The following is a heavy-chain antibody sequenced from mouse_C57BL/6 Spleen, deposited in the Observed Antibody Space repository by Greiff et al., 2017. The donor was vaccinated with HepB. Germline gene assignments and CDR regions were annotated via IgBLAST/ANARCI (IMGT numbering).Heavy chain of an antibody. V-gene: IGHV1-81*01. J-gene: IGHJ4*01. Sequence: QVQLQQSGAELARPGASVKLSCKASGYTFTSYGISWVKQRTGQGLEWIGEIYPRSGNTYYNEKFKGKATLTADKSSSTAYMELRSLTSEDSAVYFCARSLITTVVAEAMDYWGQGTSVTVSS. D-gene: IGHD1-1*01. CDR2: IYPRSGNT. CDR1: GYTFTSYG. CDR3: ARSLITTVVAEAMDY.